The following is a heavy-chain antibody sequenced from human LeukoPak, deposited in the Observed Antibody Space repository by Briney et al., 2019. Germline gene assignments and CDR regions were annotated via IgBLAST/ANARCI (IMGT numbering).Heavy chain of an antibody. CDR3: ARGERRSYDFWGDQYYYYMDV. D-gene: IGHD3-3*01. CDR2: MNPNSGNT. CDR1: GYTFTRYD. V-gene: IGHV1-8*03. Sequence: ASVKVSCKASGYTFTRYDINWVRQATGQGLEWMGWMNPNSGNTGYAQKFQGRVTFSRDTSTSTAYIELSSLRSEDTAVYYCARGERRSYDFWGDQYYYYMDVWGEGTTVTVSS. J-gene: IGHJ6*03.